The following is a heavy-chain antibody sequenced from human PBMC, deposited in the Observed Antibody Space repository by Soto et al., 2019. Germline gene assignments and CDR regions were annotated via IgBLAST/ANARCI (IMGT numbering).Heavy chain of an antibody. J-gene: IGHJ5*02. CDR2: ISAYNGKT. V-gene: IGHV1-18*01. D-gene: IGHD2-2*02. CDR3: ERDCPVPPATPNNWYDP. Sequence: QVQLVQSGAEVKKPGASVKVSCKASGYTFTNYGISWVRQAPGQGLEWMGWISAYNGKTNYAQKLQGRVTMTTDTSTSTAYMELRSLRSDDTDVYYCERDCPVPPATPNNWYDPWGQGTLVTVSS. CDR1: GYTFTNYG.